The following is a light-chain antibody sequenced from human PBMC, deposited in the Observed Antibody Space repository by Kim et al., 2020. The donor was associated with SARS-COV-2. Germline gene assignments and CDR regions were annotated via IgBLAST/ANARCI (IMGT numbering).Light chain of an antibody. CDR2: QNY. Sequence: SVSPGQTARITCSGDTLERKYTSWYQQKPGQSPVLVIYQNYRRPSGIPERFSGSNSGNTATLTISGTQAMDEADYYCQTWASSTVVFGGGTQLTVL. J-gene: IGLJ3*02. V-gene: IGLV3-1*01. CDR1: TLERKY. CDR3: QTWASSTVV.